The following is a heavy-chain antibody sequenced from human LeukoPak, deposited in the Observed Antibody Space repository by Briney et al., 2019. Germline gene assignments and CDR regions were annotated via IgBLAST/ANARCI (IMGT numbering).Heavy chain of an antibody. Sequence: SETLSLTCTISGDSISSGNFYWGWIRQPPGKELQWIGSIYYNGITHYNPSLESRVTISADTSTNEFSLKLRSVTAADTAMYYCARDHGDFVQHDWGQGTLVTVSS. CDR1: GDSISSGNFY. CDR2: IYYNGIT. CDR3: ARDHGDFVQHD. J-gene: IGHJ4*02. D-gene: IGHD4-17*01. V-gene: IGHV4-39*01.